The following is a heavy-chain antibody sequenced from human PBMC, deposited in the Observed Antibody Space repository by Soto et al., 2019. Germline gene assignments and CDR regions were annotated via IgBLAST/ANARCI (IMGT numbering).Heavy chain of an antibody. CDR2: LYYTGTT. J-gene: IGHJ4*02. CDR3: VRVAGSASWYETDS. V-gene: IGHV4-39*01. CDR1: GGSIGSSSYY. D-gene: IGHD6-13*01. Sequence: PSETLSLTCSVSGGSIGSSSYYFGWIRQPPGKGLEWIGSLYYTGTTYYNSSLKSRVTISADKSQNQFSLRLSSVTAADTAVYFCVRVAGSASWYETDSWGQGILVTVSS.